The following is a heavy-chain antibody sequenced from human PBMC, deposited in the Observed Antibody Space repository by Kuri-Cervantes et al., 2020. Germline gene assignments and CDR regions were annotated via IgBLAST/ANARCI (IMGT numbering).Heavy chain of an antibody. CDR3: ARMRGIVVVVAATLIFDI. D-gene: IGHD2-15*01. V-gene: IGHV4-4*02. CDR2: IYHSGST. Sequence: SWVRQPPGKGLEWIGEIYHSGSTNYNPSLKSRVTISVDKSKNQFSLKLSSVTAADTAVYYCARMRGIVVVVAATLIFDIWGQGTMVTVSS. J-gene: IGHJ3*02.